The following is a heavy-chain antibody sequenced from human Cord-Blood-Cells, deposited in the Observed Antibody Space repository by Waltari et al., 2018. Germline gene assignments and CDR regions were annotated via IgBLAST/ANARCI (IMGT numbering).Heavy chain of an antibody. CDR3: ARVGDLTGDHRWPLDY. D-gene: IGHD7-27*01. V-gene: IGHV3-15*01. Sequence: EVQLVESGGGLVKPGGSLRLSCAASGFTFSNAWMSWVRQAPGKGLEWVGRIKSKTDGGTTDYAAPVKGRFTISRDDSKNTLYLQMNSLRAEDTAVYYCARVGDLTGDHRWPLDYWGQGTLVTVSS. J-gene: IGHJ4*02. CDR2: IKSKTDGGTT. CDR1: GFTFSNAW.